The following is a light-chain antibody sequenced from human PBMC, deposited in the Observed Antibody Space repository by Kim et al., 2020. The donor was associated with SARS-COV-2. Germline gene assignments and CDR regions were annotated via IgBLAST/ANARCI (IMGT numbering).Light chain of an antibody. CDR1: ELGNKY. CDR2: QDN. CDR3: QAWDSGTAV. Sequence: SYELTQPPSVSVSPGQTARITCSGDELGNKYACWYQQKPGQSPMLVIYQDNKRPSGIPERFSGSNSGDTATLTISGTQALDEADYYCQAWDSGTAVFGGGTQLTVL. V-gene: IGLV3-1*01. J-gene: IGLJ2*01.